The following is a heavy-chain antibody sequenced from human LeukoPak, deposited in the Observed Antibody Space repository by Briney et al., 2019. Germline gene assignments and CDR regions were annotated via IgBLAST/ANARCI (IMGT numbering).Heavy chain of an antibody. V-gene: IGHV3-74*01. CDR2: MNSDGSSR. J-gene: IGHJ4*02. CDR1: GLTFSNYW. D-gene: IGHD6-13*01. Sequence: QPGGSLRLSCAASGLTFSNYWMHWVRQAPGKGLVWVSRMNSDGSSRNYADSVKGRFTISRDNAKNTVYLQMNSLRAEDTAVYYCASASSHRIAAGGDYWGQGILVTVSS. CDR3: ASASSHRIAAGGDY.